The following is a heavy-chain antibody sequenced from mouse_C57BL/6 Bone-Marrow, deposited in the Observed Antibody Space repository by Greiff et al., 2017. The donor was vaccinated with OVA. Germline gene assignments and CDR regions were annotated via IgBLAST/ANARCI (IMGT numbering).Heavy chain of an antibody. Sequence: LVKPGASVKMSCKASGYTFTDYYMNWVKQSHGKSLEWIGVINPYNGGTSYNQKFKGKATLTVDKSSSTAYMELNSLTSEDSAVYYCARSPIYYDYVLFDYWGQGTTLTVSS. CDR1: GYTFTDYY. D-gene: IGHD2-4*01. CDR2: INPYNGGT. V-gene: IGHV1-19*01. J-gene: IGHJ2*01. CDR3: ARSPIYYDYVLFDY.